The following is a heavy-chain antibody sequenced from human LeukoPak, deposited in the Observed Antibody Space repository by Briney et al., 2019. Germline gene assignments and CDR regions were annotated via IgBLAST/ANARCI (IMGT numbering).Heavy chain of an antibody. D-gene: IGHD2-15*01. V-gene: IGHV3-23*01. CDR1: GFAFNTYA. J-gene: IGHJ4*02. CDR2: ISDVGSRT. CDR3: AKDQLGICTGVTCSTN. Sequence: PGGSLRLSCAASGFAFNTYAMNWFRQAPGKGLEWVSAISDVGSRTYYADSVQGRFTISRDNFKNTLYLQMNGLRAEDTAFYYCAKDQLGICTGVTCSTNWGQGILVTVSS.